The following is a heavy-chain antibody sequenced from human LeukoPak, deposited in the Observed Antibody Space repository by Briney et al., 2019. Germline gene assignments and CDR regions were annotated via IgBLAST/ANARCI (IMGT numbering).Heavy chain of an antibody. CDR1: GGSISSYY. CDR2: IYTSGST. V-gene: IGHV4-4*07. D-gene: IGHD3-3*01. Sequence: SETLSLTCTVSGGSISSYYWSWIRQPAGKGLEWIGRIYTSGSTNYNPSLKSRVTMSVDTSKNQFSLKLSPVTAADTAVYYCARGRYYDFWSGYPNSPFDYWGQGTLVTVSS. J-gene: IGHJ4*02. CDR3: ARGRYYDFWSGYPNSPFDY.